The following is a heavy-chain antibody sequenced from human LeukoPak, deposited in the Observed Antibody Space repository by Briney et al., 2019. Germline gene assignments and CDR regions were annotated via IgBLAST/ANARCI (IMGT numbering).Heavy chain of an antibody. V-gene: IGHV4-39*01. CDR1: GGSISSSYYY. D-gene: IGHD5-12*01. J-gene: IGHJ4*02. CDR3: ASRRGGYVARSYSFDY. CDR2: MYYSGST. Sequence: PSETLSLTCIVSGGSISSSYYYWGWIRQPPGKGLEWIATMYYSGSTYYNPSLKSRSTISVDSSKNQFSLKLSSVTAADTGVYCCASRRGGYVARSYSFDYWGQGTLVTVSS.